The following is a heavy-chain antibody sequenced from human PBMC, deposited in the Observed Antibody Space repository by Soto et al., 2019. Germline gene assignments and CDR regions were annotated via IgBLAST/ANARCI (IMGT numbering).Heavy chain of an antibody. Sequence: QVQLVQSGAEVKKPGASVKVSCKASGYTFTSYYMHWVRQAPGQGLEWMGIINPSGGSTCYAQKFQGRVTMPRDTSTSTVYMELSSLRSDDTAVYYCARDYDSSGYPRYYFDYWGQGTLVTVSS. CDR3: ARDYDSSGYPRYYFDY. CDR1: GYTFTSYY. D-gene: IGHD3-22*01. J-gene: IGHJ4*02. CDR2: INPSGGST. V-gene: IGHV1-46*03.